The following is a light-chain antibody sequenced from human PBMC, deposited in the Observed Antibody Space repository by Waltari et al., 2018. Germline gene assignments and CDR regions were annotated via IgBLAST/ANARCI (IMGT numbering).Light chain of an antibody. CDR3: QQYFGTPVT. CDR2: AAS. Sequence: VVTQSPATLSVSPGKTVTLSCRASQRANTNLAWYQQKPGQAPRLLIFAASTRAPGIPSRFGGSGSGTEFTLTINSLQAEDVAVYYCQQYFGTPVTFGQGTRLEIK. J-gene: IGKJ2*01. CDR1: QRANTN. V-gene: IGKV3-15*01.